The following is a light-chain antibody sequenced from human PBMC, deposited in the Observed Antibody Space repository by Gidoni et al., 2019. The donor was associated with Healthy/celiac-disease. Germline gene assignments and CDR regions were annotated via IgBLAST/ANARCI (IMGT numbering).Light chain of an antibody. CDR1: QSVSSY. CDR3: QQRSNWPYT. J-gene: IGKJ2*01. CDR2: DAS. Sequence: EIVLTHSPATLSLSPGERATLSCRASQSVSSYLAWYHQKPGQAPRLLISDASNRATGIPARFSGSGSGTDFTLTISSLEPEDFAVYYCQQRSNWPYTFGQGTKLEIK. V-gene: IGKV3-11*01.